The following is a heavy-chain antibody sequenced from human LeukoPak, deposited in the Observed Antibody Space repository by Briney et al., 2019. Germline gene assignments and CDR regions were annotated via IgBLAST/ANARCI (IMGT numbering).Heavy chain of an antibody. CDR1: GFTFSSYG. D-gene: IGHD2-8*02. CDR2: VWYDGSDK. V-gene: IGHV3-33*01. Sequence: GRSLRLSCAASGFTFSSYGMHWVRQAPGKGLEWVAVVWYDGSDKYYADSVKGRFTVSRDNSKSTLYLQMNSLRAEDTAVYYCARTTGGHFDSWGQGTLVTVSS. CDR3: ARTTGGHFDS. J-gene: IGHJ4*02.